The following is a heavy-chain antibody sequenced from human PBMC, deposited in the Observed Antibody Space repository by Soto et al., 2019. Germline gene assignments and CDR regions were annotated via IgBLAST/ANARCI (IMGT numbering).Heavy chain of an antibody. J-gene: IGHJ3*02. CDR3: AHHLSAWGDAFEI. Sequence: QITLKESGPTLVQPTQPLTLTCTSSGFSLSTNGVGVSWIRQPPGKALEWLALIYWDDDKRYTPSLSSRLTISNDTPDNQVVLTLTNMDPVDTATIYWAHHLSAWGDAFEIRGPGTMVTVSS. CDR2: IYWDDDK. CDR1: GFSLSTNGVG. V-gene: IGHV2-5*02. D-gene: IGHD6-19*01.